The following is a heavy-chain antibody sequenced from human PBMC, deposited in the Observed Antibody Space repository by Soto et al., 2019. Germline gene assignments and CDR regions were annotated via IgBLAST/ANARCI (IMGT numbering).Heavy chain of an antibody. D-gene: IGHD6-13*01. CDR2: ISWNSGSI. J-gene: IGHJ6*03. CDR1: GFTFDDYA. Sequence: GGSLRLSCAASGFTFDDYAMHWVRQAPGKGLEWVSGISWNSGSIGYADSVKGRFTISRDNAKNSLYLQMNSLRAEDTALYYCAKGAAAGYYYYYYMDVWGKGTTVTVSS. V-gene: IGHV3-9*01. CDR3: AKGAAAGYYYYYYMDV.